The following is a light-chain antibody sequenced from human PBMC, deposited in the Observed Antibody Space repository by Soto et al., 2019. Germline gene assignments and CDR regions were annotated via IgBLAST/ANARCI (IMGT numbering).Light chain of an antibody. Sequence: EMVLTQSPATLSLSPGERATLSCRASQSVKTFLFWYQQRPGQAPRLLIHDASHRAAGIPARFSGSGFGTDFTLTISSLEPEAAAVLCCHQRSTLSAITFGQGKRLEIK. J-gene: IGKJ5*01. CDR2: DAS. V-gene: IGKV3-11*01. CDR1: QSVKTF. CDR3: HQRSTLSAIT.